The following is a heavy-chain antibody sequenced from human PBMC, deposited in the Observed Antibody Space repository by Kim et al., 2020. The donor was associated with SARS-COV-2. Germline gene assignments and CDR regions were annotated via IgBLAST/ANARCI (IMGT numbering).Heavy chain of an antibody. J-gene: IGHJ6*02. CDR1: GFTFSSYE. V-gene: IGHV3-48*03. D-gene: IGHD3-9*01. Sequence: GGSLRLSCAASGFTFSSYEMNWVRQAPGKGLEWVSYISSSGSTIYYADSVKGRFTISRDNAKNSLYLQMNSLRAEDTAVYYCARDFRYYDILTGAYYYYGMDVWGQGTTVTVSS. CDR3: ARDFRYYDILTGAYYYYGMDV. CDR2: ISSSGSTI.